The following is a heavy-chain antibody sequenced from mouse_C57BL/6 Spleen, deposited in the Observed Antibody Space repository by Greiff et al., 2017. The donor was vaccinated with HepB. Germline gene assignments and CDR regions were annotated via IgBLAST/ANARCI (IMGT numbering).Heavy chain of an antibody. CDR2: INPGSGGT. J-gene: IGHJ3*01. CDR1: GYAFTNYL. Sequence: QVQLKQSGAELVRPGTSVTVSCKASGYAFTNYLIEWVKQRPGQGLEWIGVINPGSGGTNYNEKFKGKATLTADKSSSTAYMELSSLTSEDSAVYFCARIYYGNGEGFAYWGQGTLVTVSA. CDR3: ARIYYGNGEGFAY. V-gene: IGHV1-54*01. D-gene: IGHD2-1*01.